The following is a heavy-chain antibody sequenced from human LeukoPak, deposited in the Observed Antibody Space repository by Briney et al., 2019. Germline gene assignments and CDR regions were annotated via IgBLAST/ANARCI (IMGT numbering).Heavy chain of an antibody. V-gene: IGHV4-39*07. Sequence: SETLSLTCTVSGDSISSGNYHWAWIRQPPGKGLECIGGIHHSGNAYYNSSLESRVTISVDMSKNQFSLQLRSVTAADTAVYYCTRVRQGSQSDYWGQGTLVTVSS. J-gene: IGHJ4*02. CDR2: IHHSGNA. CDR1: GDSISSGNYH. CDR3: TRVRQGSQSDY.